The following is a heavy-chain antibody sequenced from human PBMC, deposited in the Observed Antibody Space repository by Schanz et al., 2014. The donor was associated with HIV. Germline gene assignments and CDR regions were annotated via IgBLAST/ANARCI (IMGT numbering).Heavy chain of an antibody. CDR1: GFTFSDYS. J-gene: IGHJ6*02. CDR2: ISATGAYI. Sequence: VQLVESGGGLVKPGGSLRLSCVVSGFTFSDYSMTWVRQAPGKGLEWVAFISATGAYIYYADSVKGRFTISRDNAQKSLFLQMNSLRDEDTAIYFCARDSVDAVVTSTDYYNGIDVWGQGTTVTVSS. V-gene: IGHV3-21*04. CDR3: ARDSVDAVVTSTDYYNGIDV. D-gene: IGHD2-21*02.